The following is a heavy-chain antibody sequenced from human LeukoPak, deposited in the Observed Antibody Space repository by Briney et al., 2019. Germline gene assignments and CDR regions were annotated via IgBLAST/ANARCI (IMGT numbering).Heavy chain of an antibody. Sequence: GGSLRLSCAASGFTFTTYAMAWVRQAPGKGLEWVSAISGSGDSTYYADSVKGRSTISRDNSKNTLYLQMNSLRAEDTAVYYCAKEPINFIVVVPAATPRLVGDWGQGTLVTVSS. CDR2: ISGSGDST. J-gene: IGHJ4*02. D-gene: IGHD2-2*01. CDR3: AKEPINFIVVVPAATPRLVGD. V-gene: IGHV3-23*01. CDR1: GFTFTTYA.